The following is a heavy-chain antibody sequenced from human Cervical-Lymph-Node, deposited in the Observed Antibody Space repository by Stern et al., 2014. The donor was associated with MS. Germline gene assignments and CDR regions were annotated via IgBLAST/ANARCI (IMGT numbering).Heavy chain of an antibody. V-gene: IGHV3-30*04. CDR3: ARDWDARYTFDY. D-gene: IGHD1-1*01. J-gene: IGHJ4*02. CDR1: GFTFSSFA. CDR2: IAYYGSNK. Sequence: VQLEESGGGVVQPGRSLRLSCAASGFTFSSFAMHWVRQAPGQGLAWVAVIAYYGSNKCYADSVKGRFTISRDNSKKTLYLQMNSLRAEDTAVYYCARDWDARYTFDYWGQGTLVTVSS.